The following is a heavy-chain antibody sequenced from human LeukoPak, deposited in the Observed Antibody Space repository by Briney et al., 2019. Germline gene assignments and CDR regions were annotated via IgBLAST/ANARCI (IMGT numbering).Heavy chain of an antibody. CDR1: GFTFSNAW. D-gene: IGHD3-9*01. V-gene: IGHV3-15*01. CDR2: IKSKTDGGTT. Sequence: PGGSLRLSCAASGFTFSNAWMSWVRQAPGKGLEWVGRIKSKTDGGTTDYAAPVKGRFTISRDDSKNTLYLQMNSLKTEDTAVYYCTTLKSLPIYDILTGYNYYFDYWGQGTLVTVSS. J-gene: IGHJ4*02. CDR3: TTLKSLPIYDILTGYNYYFDY.